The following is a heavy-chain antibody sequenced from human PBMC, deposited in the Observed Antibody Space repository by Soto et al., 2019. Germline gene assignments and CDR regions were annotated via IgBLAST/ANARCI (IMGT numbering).Heavy chain of an antibody. CDR2: IIPIFGTA. J-gene: IGHJ5*02. D-gene: IGHD4-17*01. CDR1: GGTFSSYA. Sequence: QVQLVQSGAEVKKPGSSVKVSCKASGGTFSSYAISWVRQAPGQGLEWMGGIIPIFGTANYAQKFQSRVTSTADESTSTAYMELSSLRSEDRAVYYCARDLHYGDYWGGWFDPWGQGTLVTVSS. V-gene: IGHV1-69*01. CDR3: ARDLHYGDYWGGWFDP.